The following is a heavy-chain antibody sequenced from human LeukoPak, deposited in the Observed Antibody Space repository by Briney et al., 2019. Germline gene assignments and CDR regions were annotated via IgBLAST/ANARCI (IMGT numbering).Heavy chain of an antibody. CDR1: GVTFSWYG. CDR3: VKDLSDRDVDY. D-gene: IGHD2-21*02. J-gene: IGHJ4*02. CDR2: ISKNGGNT. Sequence: GGSLRLSCLGSGVTFSWYGMNWVRQAPGRGLEYVSAISKNGGNTYYVDSVKGRFTISRDNSKNTLYLQMNSLRVKDTAVYFCVKDLSDRDVDYWGQGTLVTVSS. V-gene: IGHV3-64D*06.